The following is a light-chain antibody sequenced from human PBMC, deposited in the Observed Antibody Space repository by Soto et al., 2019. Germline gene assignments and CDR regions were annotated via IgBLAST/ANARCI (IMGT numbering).Light chain of an antibody. CDR3: QQVNNYPYT. CDR1: QNINNY. Sequence: DIHMTQSPSSLSASLGDRVTITFQASQNINNYLNWYQQKPGRAPKLLIYDASNLEAGVPSRFSGSGSGTDFTLSISSLQPEDFATYYCQQVNNYPYTFGQGTKVDIK. J-gene: IGKJ2*01. V-gene: IGKV1-33*01. CDR2: DAS.